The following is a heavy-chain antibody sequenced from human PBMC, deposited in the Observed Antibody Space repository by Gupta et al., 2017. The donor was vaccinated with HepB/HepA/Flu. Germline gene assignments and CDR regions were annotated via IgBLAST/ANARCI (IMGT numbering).Heavy chain of an antibody. CDR3: AGQWLVPAHWDQFDH. J-gene: IGHJ4*02. CDR1: GGSTSSSKYS. Sequence: QVQLQESGPGLVKPSGTPSLTCTVSGGSTSSSKYSWGWIRQPPGKGLEWIGTISYNGVTLYKPSRKSRLTVSMDRSKNQFSLKLEYVTEDDKAVYFCAGQWLVPAHWDQFDHWGQGMLVTVSS. V-gene: IGHV4-39*01. CDR2: ISYNGVT. D-gene: IGHD2-2*01.